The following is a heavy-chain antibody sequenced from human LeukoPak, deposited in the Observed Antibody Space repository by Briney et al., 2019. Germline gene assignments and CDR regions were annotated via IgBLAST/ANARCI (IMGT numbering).Heavy chain of an antibody. Sequence: GASLMIYCESSGYSVTTYWIGWVRDMPGTREEWGVAIYPDDSDSRYSPSFQCQVVISADRSIRTSYLQWNSLKTSDTAMYYCVRQRGSSGTINHFDPWGQGSLVTVSS. V-gene: IGHV5-51*01. D-gene: IGHD3-10*01. CDR1: GYSVTTYW. J-gene: IGHJ5*02. CDR3: VRQRGSSGTINHFDP. CDR2: IYPDDSDS.